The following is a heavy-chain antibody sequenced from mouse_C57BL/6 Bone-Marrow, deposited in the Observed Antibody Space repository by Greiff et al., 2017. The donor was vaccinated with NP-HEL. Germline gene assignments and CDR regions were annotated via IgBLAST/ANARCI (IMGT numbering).Heavy chain of an antibody. Sequence: VQLQQSGAELVMPGASVKLSCKASGYTFTSDWMHWVKQRPGQGLEWIGEIDPSDSYTNYNQKFKGKSTLTVDKSSSTAYMQLSSLTSEDSAVYYCAREGITTGFDYWGQGTTLTVSS. V-gene: IGHV1-69*01. CDR1: GYTFTSDW. J-gene: IGHJ2*01. CDR2: IDPSDSYT. D-gene: IGHD1-1*01. CDR3: AREGITTGFDY.